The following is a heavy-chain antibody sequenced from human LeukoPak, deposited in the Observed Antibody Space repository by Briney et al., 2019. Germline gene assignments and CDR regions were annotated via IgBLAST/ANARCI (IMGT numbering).Heavy chain of an antibody. CDR2: IYYSRST. V-gene: IGHV4-59*01. CDR1: GASISSYY. Sequence: SETLSLTCTVSGASISSYYWSWIRQPPGKGLEWIGYIYYSRSTNYNPSLKSRVTISVDTSKNQISLKLSSVTAADTAVYYCARVGYYGSGSYYMDVWGKGTTVTVSS. D-gene: IGHD3-10*01. CDR3: ARVGYYGSGSYYMDV. J-gene: IGHJ6*03.